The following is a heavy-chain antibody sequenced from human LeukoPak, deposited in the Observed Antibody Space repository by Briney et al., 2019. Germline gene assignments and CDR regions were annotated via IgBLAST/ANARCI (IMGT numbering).Heavy chain of an antibody. V-gene: IGHV1-69*13. J-gene: IGHJ5*02. Sequence: ASGKVSCKASGGTFSIYAISLVRQAPGQGLEWMGGIIPIFGTANYAQKFQGRVTITADESTSTAYMELSSLRSEDTAVYYCASPRQDYDILTGYYGYWFDPWGQGTLVTVSS. CDR2: IIPIFGTA. CDR3: ASPRQDYDILTGYYGYWFDP. D-gene: IGHD3-9*01. CDR1: GGTFSIYA.